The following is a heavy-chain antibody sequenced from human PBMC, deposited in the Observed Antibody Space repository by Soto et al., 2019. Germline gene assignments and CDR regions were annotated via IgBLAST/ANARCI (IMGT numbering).Heavy chain of an antibody. CDR2: MYNTGST. V-gene: IGHV4-39*07. CDR3: ARDLWGYCGTDCYPLDV. Sequence: SETLSLTCTVSGGSISSSSYYLGWIRQPPGKGLEWIGYMYNTGSTVYNPSFKSRVTISVDTSKNQFSLKLNSVTAADTAVYYCARDLWGYCGTDCYPLDVWGQGTTVTVSS. D-gene: IGHD2-21*02. CDR1: GGSISSSSYY. J-gene: IGHJ6*02.